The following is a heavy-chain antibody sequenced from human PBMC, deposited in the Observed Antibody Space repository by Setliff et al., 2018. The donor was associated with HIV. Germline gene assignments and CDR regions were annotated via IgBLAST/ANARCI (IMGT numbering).Heavy chain of an antibody. D-gene: IGHD6-19*01. V-gene: IGHV1-2*02. CDR2: ISPYDGAK. CDR1: GYSFTDYF. CDR3: ARDLGQQWLEVKEALDY. Sequence: ASVKVSCKASGYSFTDYFIHWVRQAPGRGLEWMGWISPYDGAKRATGRFRGRVTMTTDTSINTAYMELSGVRSDDTAVYYCARDLGQQWLEVKEALDYWGQGTLVTVSS. J-gene: IGHJ4*02.